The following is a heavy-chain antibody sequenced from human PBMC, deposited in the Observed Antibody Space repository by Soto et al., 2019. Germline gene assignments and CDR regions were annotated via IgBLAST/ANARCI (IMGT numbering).Heavy chain of an antibody. CDR1: GGSVNSDSYF. V-gene: IGHV4-61*01. J-gene: IGHJ4*02. CDR3: ARETVYGSGSYNG. CDR2: IYYSGST. Sequence: NPSETLSLTCTVSGGSVNSDSYFWTWIRQPPGKTLEWIGYIYYSGSTNYNPSLRSRITISLDTSKNQFSLKLSSVTAADTAVYYCARETVYGSGSYNGWGQGTLVTVSS. D-gene: IGHD3-10*01.